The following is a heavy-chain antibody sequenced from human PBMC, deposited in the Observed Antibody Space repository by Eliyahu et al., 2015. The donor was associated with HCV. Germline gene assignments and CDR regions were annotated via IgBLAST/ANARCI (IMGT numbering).Heavy chain of an antibody. V-gene: IGHV1-69*01. D-gene: IGHD3-10*01. Sequence: QVQLVQSGAEVKKPGSSVKVSCKASGGXFSXXAISWVRQAPGXGLEWVGGIIPIFGTANYAQKFQGRVTITADESTSTAXMELSSLRSEDTAVYYCAREEGYYGSGSGADAFDIWGQGTMVTVSS. CDR3: AREEGYYGSGSGADAFDI. J-gene: IGHJ3*02. CDR1: GGXFSXXA. CDR2: IIPIFGTA.